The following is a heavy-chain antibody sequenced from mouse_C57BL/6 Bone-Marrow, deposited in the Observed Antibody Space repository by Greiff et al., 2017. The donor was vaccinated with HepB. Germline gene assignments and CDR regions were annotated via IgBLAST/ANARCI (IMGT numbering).Heavy chain of an antibody. Sequence: VKLQQSGAELARPGASVKMSCKASGYTFTSYTMHWVKQRPGQGLEWIGYINPSSGYTKYNQKFKDKATLTADKSSSTAYMQLSSLTSEDSAVYYCARRDYYGSSPFAYWGQGTLVTVSA. CDR2: INPSSGYT. J-gene: IGHJ3*01. V-gene: IGHV1-4*01. D-gene: IGHD1-1*01. CDR1: GYTFTSYT. CDR3: ARRDYYGSSPFAY.